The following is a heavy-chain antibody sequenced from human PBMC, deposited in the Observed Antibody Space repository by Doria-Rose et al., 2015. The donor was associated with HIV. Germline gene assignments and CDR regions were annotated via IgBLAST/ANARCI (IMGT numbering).Heavy chain of an antibody. V-gene: IGHV3-30*03. D-gene: IGHD3-3*01. CDR2: ISYDGTNR. CDR3: ARGDFWSGYYTGHSHMDV. J-gene: IGHJ6*03. CDR1: GFSFNAYG. Sequence: VQLVESGGGVVQPGTSLRLSCDASGFSFNAYGLFWVRQAPGKGLQWVALISYDGTNRYYGDSVKGRFTISRDDSKSTLYLQLSGLRPADTAVYFCARGDFWSGYYTGHSHMDVWGKGTTVIVSS.